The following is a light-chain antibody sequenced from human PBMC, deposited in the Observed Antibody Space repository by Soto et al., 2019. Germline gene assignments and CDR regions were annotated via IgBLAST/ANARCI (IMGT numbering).Light chain of an antibody. J-gene: IGKJ1*01. CDR2: TAS. CDR1: QSVPGNS. CDR3: QQYGGSPGT. V-gene: IGKV3-20*01. Sequence: EIVLTQSPGTLSLSPGERATLSCRASQSVPGNSLAWYQQRPGQAPRLLIYTASSRVTGIPDRFSGSGSGTEFALTISRLEPADLAVYYCQQYGGSPGTFGQGTKVEIK.